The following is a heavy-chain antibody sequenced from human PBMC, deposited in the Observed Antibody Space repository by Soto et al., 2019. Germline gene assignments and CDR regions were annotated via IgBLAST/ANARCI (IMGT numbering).Heavy chain of an antibody. V-gene: IGHV3-30*18. J-gene: IGHJ4*02. D-gene: IGHD3-10*01. CDR1: GFTFSSYG. CDR2: ISYDGSNK. Sequence: GGSLRLSCAASGFTFSSYGMHWVRQAPGKGLEWVAVISYDGSNKYYADSVKGRFTISRDNSKNTLYLQMNSLRAEDTAVYYCAKAPNYYGSGSEPPNGYWGQGTLVTVSS. CDR3: AKAPNYYGSGSEPPNGY.